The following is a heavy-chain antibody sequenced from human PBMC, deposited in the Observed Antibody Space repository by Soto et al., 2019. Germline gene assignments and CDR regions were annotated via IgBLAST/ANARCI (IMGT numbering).Heavy chain of an antibody. CDR3: ARHGGNWNYEEVNWFDP. V-gene: IGHV4-39*01. CDR1: GGSISSSSYY. CDR2: IYYSGST. J-gene: IGHJ5*02. Sequence: NPSETLSLTCTVSGGSISSSSYYWGWIRQPPGKGLEWVGSIYYSGSTYYNPSLKSRVTISVDTSKNQFSLKLSSVTAADTAVYYCARHGGNWNYEEVNWFDPWGQGTLVTVSS. D-gene: IGHD1-7*01.